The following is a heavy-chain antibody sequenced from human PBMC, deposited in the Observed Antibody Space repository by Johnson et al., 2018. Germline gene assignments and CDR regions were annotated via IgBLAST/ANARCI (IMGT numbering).Heavy chain of an antibody. Sequence: QVQLVQSGGGVVQPGRSLRLSCAASGFTFSSYGIHWVRQAPGQGLEWVAVISYDGSNKFYGGSVKGRCTISRDNSTNTGYLQMNRLRVEDTAVYYCAREPLVESPTYFYYMDVWGEGTTVTVSS. V-gene: IGHV3-30*03. CDR1: GFTFSSYG. CDR2: ISYDGSNK. J-gene: IGHJ6*03. D-gene: IGHD2-15*01. CDR3: AREPLVESPTYFYYMDV.